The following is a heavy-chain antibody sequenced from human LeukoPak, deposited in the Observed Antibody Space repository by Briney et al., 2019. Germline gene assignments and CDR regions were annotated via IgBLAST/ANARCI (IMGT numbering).Heavy chain of an antibody. CDR1: GFTFRNHG. D-gene: IGHD2-21*02. J-gene: IGHJ4*02. V-gene: IGHV3-33*01. CDR2: IWYDGSNQ. CDR3: ARWGDGKRFDY. Sequence: GGSLRLSCAASGFTFRNHGMHWVRQAPGKGLEWVAVIWYDGSNQYYADSVKGRFTISRDNSRNTVDLQMNSLRAEDTATYYCARWGDGKRFDYWGQGTRVTVSS.